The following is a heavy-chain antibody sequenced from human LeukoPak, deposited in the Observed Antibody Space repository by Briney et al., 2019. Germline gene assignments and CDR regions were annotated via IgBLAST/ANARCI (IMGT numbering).Heavy chain of an antibody. CDR2: ISGSGGST. D-gene: IGHD2-21*01. V-gene: IGHV3-23*01. CDR1: GFTFSSYA. J-gene: IGHJ6*03. Sequence: PGGSLRLSCAASGFTFSSYAMSWVRQAPGKGLEWVSAISGSGGSTYYADSVKGRFTISRDNSKNTLYLQMNSLRAEDTAVYYCAKANCGGDCSPWYYYYMDVWGKGTTVTVSS. CDR3: AKANCGGDCSPWYYYYMDV.